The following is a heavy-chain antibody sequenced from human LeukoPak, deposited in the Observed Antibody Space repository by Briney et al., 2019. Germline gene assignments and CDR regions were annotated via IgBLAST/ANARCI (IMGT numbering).Heavy chain of an antibody. V-gene: IGHV5-51*01. CDR1: GYSFTTYW. D-gene: IGHD1-14*01. J-gene: IGHJ4*02. CDR3: ARQPSNTGFDY. Sequence: GESLKISCKGSGYSFTTYWIGWVRQMPGKGLEWMGIIYPGDSDTRYSPSLQGQVTLSADKSITTAYLQWSSLKASDSAIYYCARQPSNTGFDYWGQGTLVTVSS. CDR2: IYPGDSDT.